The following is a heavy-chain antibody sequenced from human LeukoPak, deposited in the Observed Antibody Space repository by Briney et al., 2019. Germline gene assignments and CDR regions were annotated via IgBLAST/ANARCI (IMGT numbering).Heavy chain of an antibody. CDR3: ARGGIHFDY. D-gene: IGHD5-18*01. Sequence: GGSLRLSCAASGFTFSNYGMHWVRQAPGQGLEWVSYIYNSGSTISYADSVKGRFTISRDNAKNSLYLQMNSLRGEDTAVYYCARGGIHFDYWGQGTLVTVSS. CDR2: IYNSGSTI. V-gene: IGHV3-48*04. J-gene: IGHJ4*02. CDR1: GFTFSNYG.